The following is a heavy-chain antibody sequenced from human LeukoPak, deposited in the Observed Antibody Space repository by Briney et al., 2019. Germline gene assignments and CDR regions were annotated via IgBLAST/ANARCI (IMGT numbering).Heavy chain of an antibody. CDR1: GVTLSTYA. CDR2: ISSSGSGDNT. V-gene: IGHV3-23*01. D-gene: IGHD1-26*01. CDR3: AGDRATSYFDY. Sequence: GGSLRLSCAASGVTLSTYAMSWARQAPGKGLEWVSGISSSGSGDNTYYADSVKGRFTISRDNSKNTLYLQMNSLRAEDTAVYYCAGDRATSYFDYWGQGALVTISS. J-gene: IGHJ4*02.